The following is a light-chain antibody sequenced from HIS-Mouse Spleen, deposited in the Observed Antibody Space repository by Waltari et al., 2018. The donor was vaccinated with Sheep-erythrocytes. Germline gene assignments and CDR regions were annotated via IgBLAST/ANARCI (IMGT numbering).Light chain of an antibody. Sequence: SYELTQPPSVSVSPGQTASITCSGYKWGDKYACWYQQKTGQAPVLVIYQDSKRPSGIPERFSGSNSGNTATLTISGTQAMDEADYYCQAWDSSTVVFGGGTKLTVL. V-gene: IGLV3-1*01. CDR2: QDS. CDR3: QAWDSSTVV. CDR1: KWGDKY. J-gene: IGLJ2*01.